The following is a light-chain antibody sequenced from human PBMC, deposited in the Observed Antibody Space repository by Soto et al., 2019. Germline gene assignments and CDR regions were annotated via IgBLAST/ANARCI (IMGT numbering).Light chain of an antibody. CDR3: QQYSNWPRT. CDR2: GAS. V-gene: IGKV3-15*01. CDR1: QSVSSN. J-gene: IGKJ1*01. Sequence: IVLTQSPGALSLSPGERATLSCMASQSVSSNLAWYQQKPGQAPRLLIYGASTRATGIPARFSGSGSGTEFTLTISSLQSEDFAVYHCQQYSNWPRTFGQRTKADI.